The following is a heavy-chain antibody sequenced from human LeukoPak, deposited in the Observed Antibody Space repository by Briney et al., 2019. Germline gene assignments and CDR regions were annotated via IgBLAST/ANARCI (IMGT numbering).Heavy chain of an antibody. CDR2: ISGSGGST. V-gene: IGHV3-23*01. D-gene: IGHD3-3*01. J-gene: IGHJ4*02. CDR1: GFTFSSYA. Sequence: GGSLRLSCAASGFTFSSYAMSWVRQAPGNGLEWGSAISGSGGSTYYADSVKGRFTISRDNSKNTLYLQMNSLRAEDTAVYYRAKSAIFGVVITDYWGQGTLVTVSS. CDR3: AKSAIFGVVITDY.